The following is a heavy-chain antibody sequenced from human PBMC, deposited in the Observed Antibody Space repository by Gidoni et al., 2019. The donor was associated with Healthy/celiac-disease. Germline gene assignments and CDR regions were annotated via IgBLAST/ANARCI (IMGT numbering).Heavy chain of an antibody. CDR3: ARRVQTWAFDI. Sequence: EVQLVESGGGLVKPGGSLRLPCAASGFTFSSYSMTWVRQAPGKGLASVSSISSSSSYIYYADSVKGRFAISRGNAKNSLYRQMNSLGAEDTAVYYCARRVQTWAFDIWGQGTMATVSS. V-gene: IGHV3-21*01. CDR2: ISSSSSYI. CDR1: GFTFSSYS. J-gene: IGHJ3*02.